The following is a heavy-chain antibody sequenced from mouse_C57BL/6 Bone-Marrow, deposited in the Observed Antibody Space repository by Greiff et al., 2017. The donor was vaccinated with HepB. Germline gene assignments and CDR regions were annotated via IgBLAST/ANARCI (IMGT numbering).Heavy chain of an antibody. Sequence: EVKLMDSGGDLVKPGGSLKLSCAASGFTFSSYGMSWVRQTPDKRLEWVATISSGGSYTYYPDSVKGRFTISRDNAKNTLYLQMSSLKSEDTAMYYCARQGDGYKAWGQGTTLTVSS. CDR3: ARQGDGYKA. D-gene: IGHD2-3*01. CDR1: GFTFSSYG. V-gene: IGHV5-6*01. J-gene: IGHJ2*01. CDR2: ISSGGSYT.